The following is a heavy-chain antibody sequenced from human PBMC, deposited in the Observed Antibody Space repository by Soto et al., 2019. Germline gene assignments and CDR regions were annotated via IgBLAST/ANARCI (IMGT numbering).Heavy chain of an antibody. J-gene: IGHJ4*02. CDR1: RGTFTNYA. V-gene: IGHV1-69*01. CDR2: IMPFFGSG. D-gene: IGHD3-22*01. CDR3: ARDRAGYYSHFVY. Sequence: QVYLVQSGAEVKKPGSSVKVSCKALRGTFTNYAFSWVRQAPGQGLEWMGGIMPFFGSGNYAQKFQGRINITADESTSSVYLELTSLRSEDTAVYYCARDRAGYYSHFVYWGQGTLVTFSS.